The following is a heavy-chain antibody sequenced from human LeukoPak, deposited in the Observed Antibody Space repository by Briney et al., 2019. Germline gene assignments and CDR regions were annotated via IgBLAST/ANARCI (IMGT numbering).Heavy chain of an antibody. J-gene: IGHJ4*02. CDR1: GFTFSTYS. CDR3: ARHGGDYGDLYFDY. V-gene: IGHV3-48*04. D-gene: IGHD4-17*01. CDR2: ISSSSSTI. Sequence: GGSLRLSCAASGFTFSTYSMNWVRQAPGKGLEWVSYISSSSSTIYYADSVKGRFTISRDNAKNSLYLQMNSLRADDTAVYYCARHGGDYGDLYFDYWGQGTLVTVSS.